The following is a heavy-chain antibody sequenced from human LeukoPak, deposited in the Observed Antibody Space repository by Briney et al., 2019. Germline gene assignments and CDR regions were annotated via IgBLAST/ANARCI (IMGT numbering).Heavy chain of an antibody. CDR3: ARDVPRTSGP. D-gene: IGHD3-10*01. Sequence: GGSLRLSCAASGFTFSSEWMHWVRQAPGRGLVWISHIDGNGRTTNYGDSVRGRFTVSRDNAKNTLYLRMNSLRAEDTAVYYCARDVPRTSGPWGQGTLVTVSS. CDR2: IDGNGRTT. J-gene: IGHJ5*02. CDR1: GFTFSSEW. V-gene: IGHV3-74*01.